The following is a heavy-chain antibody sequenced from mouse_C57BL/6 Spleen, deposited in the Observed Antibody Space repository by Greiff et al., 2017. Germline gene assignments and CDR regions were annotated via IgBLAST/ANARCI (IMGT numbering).Heavy chain of an antibody. CDR3: ARLDGFLFAY. D-gene: IGHD1-1*01. CDR2: IDPSDSET. CDR1: GYAFTSYW. Sequence: VQLQQPGAELVRPGSSVKLSCKASGYAFTSYWMHWVKQRPIQGLEWIGNIDPSDSETHYNQKFKDKATLTVDKSSSTAYMQLSSLTSEDSAVYYCARLDGFLFAYWGQGTLVTVSA. V-gene: IGHV1-52*01. J-gene: IGHJ3*01.